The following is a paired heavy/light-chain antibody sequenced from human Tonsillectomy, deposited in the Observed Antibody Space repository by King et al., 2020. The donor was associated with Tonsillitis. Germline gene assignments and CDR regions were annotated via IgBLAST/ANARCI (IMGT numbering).Heavy chain of an antibody. CDR2: IKSKTDGGTT. J-gene: IGHJ6*03. Sequence: EVQLVESGGGLVKPGGSLRLSCAASGFTFSNAWMSWVRQAPGKGLEWVGRIKSKTDGGTTDYAAPVKGRFTISRDDSKNTLYLQMNSLKTEDTAVYYCTTDESGAIVVVPAGYYYYMDVWGKGTTVTVSS. CDR1: GFTFSNAW. CDR3: TTDESGAIVVVPAGYYYYMDV. D-gene: IGHD2-2*01. V-gene: IGHV3-15*01.
Light chain of an antibody. CDR1: NIGSKS. CDR3: QVWDSSSDHRRV. Sequence: SYVLTQPPSVSVAPGQTARITCGGNNIGSKSVHWYQQKPGQAPVLVVYDDSDRPSGIPERFSGSNSGNTATLTISRVEAGDEADYYCQVWDSSSDHRRVFGGGTKLTVL. J-gene: IGLJ3*02. V-gene: IGLV3-21*02. CDR2: DDS.